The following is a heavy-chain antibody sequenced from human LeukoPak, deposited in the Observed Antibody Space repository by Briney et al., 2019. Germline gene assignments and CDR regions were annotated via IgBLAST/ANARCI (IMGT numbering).Heavy chain of an antibody. D-gene: IGHD3-22*01. CDR1: RGSISPNY. V-gene: IGHV4-59*01. J-gene: IGHJ3*02. CDR2: IYYIGST. Sequence: SETLSLTCTVSRGSISPNYWTWIRQPPGKGLEWIGYIYYIGSTNYNPSLKSRVTISLDTSRNQFSLRLSSVTAADTAVYYCARLLDYDSSGYPDTFDIWGQGTMVTISS. CDR3: ARLLDYDSSGYPDTFDI.